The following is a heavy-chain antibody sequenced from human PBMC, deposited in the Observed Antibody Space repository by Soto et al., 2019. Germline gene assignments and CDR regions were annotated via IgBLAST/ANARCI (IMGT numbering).Heavy chain of an antibody. V-gene: IGHV4-59*11. Sequence: QVQLQESGPGLVKPSETLSLTCTVAGGSLTDHYWNWFRQSPGRGLQWIGYVYYCGATSYNPSLTSRVTMTVDTSKNQFSLKLRSVTAADTAVYFCARGNDWKSSTFDIWGQGTMVSVSS. CDR1: GGSLTDHY. D-gene: IGHD2-21*01. J-gene: IGHJ3*02. CDR3: ARGNDWKSSTFDI. CDR2: VYYCGAT.